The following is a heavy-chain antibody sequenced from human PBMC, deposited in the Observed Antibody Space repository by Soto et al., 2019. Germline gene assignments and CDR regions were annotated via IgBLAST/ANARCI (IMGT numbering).Heavy chain of an antibody. CDR3: ARWAARTLDY. CDR1: GGSISSYY. D-gene: IGHD6-6*01. CDR2: IYYSGST. Sequence: QVQLQESGPGLVKPSETLSLTCTVSGGSISSYYWSWIRQPPVKGLEWIGYIYYSGSTNYNPSLKSRVTISVDTSNNQFSLKLSSVTAADTAVYYCARWAARTLDYWGQGTLVTVSS. V-gene: IGHV4-59*01. J-gene: IGHJ4*02.